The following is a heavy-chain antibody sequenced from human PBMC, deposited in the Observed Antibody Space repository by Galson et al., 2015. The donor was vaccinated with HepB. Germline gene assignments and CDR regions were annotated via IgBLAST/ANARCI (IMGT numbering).Heavy chain of an antibody. D-gene: IGHD3-3*02. CDR2: IFTDGNT. CDR3: AKGLAPEGYFDH. V-gene: IGHV3-53*01. Sequence: SLRLSCAASGFTVSSNYMSWVRQAPGKGLEWVSSIFTDGNTYYADSVKGRFTIPRDKSNNTVFLQMNSLRTEDTAVYYCAKGLAPEGYFDHWGQGTLVTVSS. J-gene: IGHJ4*02. CDR1: GFTVSSNY.